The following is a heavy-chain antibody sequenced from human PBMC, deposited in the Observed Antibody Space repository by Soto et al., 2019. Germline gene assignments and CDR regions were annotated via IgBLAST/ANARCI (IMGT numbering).Heavy chain of an antibody. V-gene: IGHV3-21*06. CDR2: ITGNSEYK. J-gene: IGHJ4*02. CDR1: GVSFSDYS. CDR3: ARSGELLQNFVS. Sequence: GGSLRLSCVVSGVSFSDYSMNWVRQAPGKGLEWVSLITGNSEYKYYAGSVKGRFTVSRDNAKNSLYLQMNSLTVEDTAVYYFARSGELLQNFVSWGQGTLVKVSS. D-gene: IGHD1-26*01.